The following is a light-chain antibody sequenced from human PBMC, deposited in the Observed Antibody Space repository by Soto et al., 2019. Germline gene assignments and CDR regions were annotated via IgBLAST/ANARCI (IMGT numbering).Light chain of an antibody. Sequence: DIQMTQSPSTLSASVGDRVTITCRASQSINSWLAWYQQKPGRAPKLLIYKASLLQSGVPSRFSGGGCGTEFTLTINSLLPDDSATYYCQQYNSYSYTFGQGTKLEIK. J-gene: IGKJ2*01. CDR1: QSINSW. CDR3: QQYNSYSYT. V-gene: IGKV1-5*03. CDR2: KAS.